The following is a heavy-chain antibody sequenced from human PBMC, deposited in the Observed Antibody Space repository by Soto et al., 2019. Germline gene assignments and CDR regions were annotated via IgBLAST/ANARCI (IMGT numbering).Heavy chain of an antibody. Sequence: EVQLLESGGGLVQAGGSLRLSCAPSGFTFNNYAMGWVRQAPGKGLEWVSSIDSSGSSTYYADSVKGRFTMSRDKSKNTLYLQMNSLRVEDTAVYYCARRLLGGTVTYFDYWGQVTLVTVSS. CDR2: IDSSGSST. CDR3: ARRLLGGTVTYFDY. D-gene: IGHD1-26*01. J-gene: IGHJ4*01. V-gene: IGHV3-23*05. CDR1: GFTFNNYA.